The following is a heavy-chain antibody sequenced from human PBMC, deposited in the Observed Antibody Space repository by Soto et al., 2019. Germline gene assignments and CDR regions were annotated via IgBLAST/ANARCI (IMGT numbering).Heavy chain of an antibody. CDR2: INPNGGST. V-gene: IGHV1-46*01. D-gene: IGHD6-19*01. Sequence: QVQVVQSGAEGKKPGASVKVSCKTSGYTFTNYHVHWVRQAPGQWLEWMGAINPNGGSTTYAQHLQGRVTMTSDSSTSTVYMEMGSLRSDDSAVYYCALPKNTLGWYNFWGQGTLVTVS. J-gene: IGHJ4*02. CDR3: ALPKNTLGWYNF. CDR1: GYTFTNYH.